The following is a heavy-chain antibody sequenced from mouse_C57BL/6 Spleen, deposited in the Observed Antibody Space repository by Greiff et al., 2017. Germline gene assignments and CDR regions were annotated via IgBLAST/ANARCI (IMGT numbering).Heavy chain of an antibody. J-gene: IGHJ3*01. V-gene: IGHV1-53*01. Sequence: QVQLQQPGTELVKPRASVKLSCKASGYTFTSYWMHWVKQRPGQGLEWIGNINPSNGGTNYNEKFKSKATLTVDKSSSTAYMQLSSLTAEDSAVYYCARGGIYYGNYAWFADWGQGILVTVSA. CDR3: ARGGIYYGNYAWFAD. CDR1: GYTFTSYW. CDR2: INPSNGGT. D-gene: IGHD2-1*01.